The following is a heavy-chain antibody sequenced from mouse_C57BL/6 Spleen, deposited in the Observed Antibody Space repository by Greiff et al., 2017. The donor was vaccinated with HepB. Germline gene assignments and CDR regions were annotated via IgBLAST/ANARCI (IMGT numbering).Heavy chain of an antibody. V-gene: IGHV8-8*01. J-gene: IGHJ4*01. CDR3: ARIRTAQCRCYYAMDY. CDR2: IWWDDDK. Sequence: QVTLKVCGPGILQPSQTLSLTCSFSGFSLSTFGMGVGWIRQPSGKGLGWLAHIWWDDDKYYNPALKSRLTISKDTSKNQVFLKIANVDTADTATYYCARIRTAQCRCYYAMDYWGQGTSVTVSS. D-gene: IGHD3-1*01. CDR1: GFSLSTFGMG.